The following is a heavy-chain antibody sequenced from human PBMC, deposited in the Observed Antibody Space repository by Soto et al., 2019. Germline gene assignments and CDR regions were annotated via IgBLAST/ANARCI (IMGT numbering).Heavy chain of an antibody. D-gene: IGHD2-2*01. CDR2: VYYSGSS. V-gene: IGHV4-31*11. J-gene: IGHJ5*02. Sequence: SGTLSLTCAVSGDSISGGASFWSWIRQPPGKGLEWIANVYYSGSSYYNPSLKSRLTISVDTTKNQFSLQLKSMTAADTAGYYCAKPSCNSSTCYFPGWFDPWGQGTLVPVS. CDR3: AKPSCNSSTCYFPGWFDP. CDR1: GDSISGGASF.